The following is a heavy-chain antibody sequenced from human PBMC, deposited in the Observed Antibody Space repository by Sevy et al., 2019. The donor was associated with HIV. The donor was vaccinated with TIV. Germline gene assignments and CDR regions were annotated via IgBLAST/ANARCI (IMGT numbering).Heavy chain of an antibody. CDR1: GFTFSSYS. Sequence: GGSLRLSCAASGFTFSSYSMDWVRQAPGKGLQWVSSISSSGSAIYYAGSLKGRFTISRDNAKNSLYLQMNSLRAEDTAVYYCAREGYSYGPFDYWGQGTLVTVSS. CDR2: ISSSGSAI. CDR3: AREGYSYGPFDY. J-gene: IGHJ4*02. V-gene: IGHV3-21*01. D-gene: IGHD5-18*01.